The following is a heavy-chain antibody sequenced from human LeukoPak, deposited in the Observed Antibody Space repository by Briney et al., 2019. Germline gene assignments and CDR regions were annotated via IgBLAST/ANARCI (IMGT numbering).Heavy chain of an antibody. D-gene: IGHD5-24*01. Sequence: GGSLRLSCAASGFTFSGSAMHWVRQASGKGLEWFGRFRSKANSYATAYAASVKGRFTISRDDSKNTAYLQMNSLKTEDTAVYYCTSLRWLQSPPHYYYYYMDVWGKGTTVTVSS. V-gene: IGHV3-73*01. CDR2: FRSKANSYAT. CDR3: TSLRWLQSPPHYYYYYMDV. J-gene: IGHJ6*03. CDR1: GFTFSGSA.